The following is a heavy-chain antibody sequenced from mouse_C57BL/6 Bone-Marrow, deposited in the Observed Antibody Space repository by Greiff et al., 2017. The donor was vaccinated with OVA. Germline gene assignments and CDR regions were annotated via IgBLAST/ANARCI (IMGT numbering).Heavy chain of an antibody. Sequence: VQLQQSGPELVKPGASVKISCKASGYSFTGYYMNWVKQSPEKSLEWIGEINPSTGGTTYNQKFKAKATLTVDKSSSTAYMQLKSLTSEDSAVYYCATHYYGSSYDYFDDWGKGTTLTVSS. CDR2: INPSTGGT. V-gene: IGHV1-42*01. CDR1: GYSFTGYY. D-gene: IGHD1-1*01. J-gene: IGHJ2*01. CDR3: ATHYYGSSYDYFDD.